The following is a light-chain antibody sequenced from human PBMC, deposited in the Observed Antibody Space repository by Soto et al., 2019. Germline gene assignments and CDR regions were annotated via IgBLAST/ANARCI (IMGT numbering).Light chain of an antibody. CDR2: EVV. CDR1: KNDIGVYDF. J-gene: IGLJ1*01. Sequence: QSALTQPPSASGSPGQSVTISCTGTKNDIGVYDFVSWYQHHPGKAPRLIIYEVVQRPSGVPDRFSVSKSGNTASLTVSGLQAADEADYLCKSYAGSNTYVFGSGTKLTVL. V-gene: IGLV2-8*01. CDR3: KSYAGSNTYV.